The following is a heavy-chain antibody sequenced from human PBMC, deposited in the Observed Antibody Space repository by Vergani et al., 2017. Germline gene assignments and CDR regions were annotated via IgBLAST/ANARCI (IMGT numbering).Heavy chain of an antibody. Sequence: QVQLQQWGAGLLKPSETLSLTCAVSGGSFSGYYWSWIRQPPGKGLEWIGEINHSGSTNYNPSLKSRVTISVDTSKNQFSLKLSSVTAADTAVYYCARGTNDYWGQGTLVTVSS. CDR1: GGSFSGYY. V-gene: IGHV4-34*01. CDR2: INHSGST. CDR3: ARGTNDY. J-gene: IGHJ4*02.